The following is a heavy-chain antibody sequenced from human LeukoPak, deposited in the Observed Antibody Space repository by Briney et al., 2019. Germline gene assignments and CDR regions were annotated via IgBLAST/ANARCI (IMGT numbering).Heavy chain of an antibody. CDR1: GASFSDSSYY. J-gene: IGHJ4*02. V-gene: IGHV4-39*01. D-gene: IGHD3-9*01. CDR2: IYYSGST. CDR3: ARLSKGRYFDYIFDY. Sequence: SETLSLACAVSGASFSDSSYYWGWIRQPPGKGLEWVGNIYYSGSTYYNPSLDSRVTMSVDTSKNQFSLKMSSVTVADTAVYYCARLSKGRYFDYIFDYWGQGTLVTVSS.